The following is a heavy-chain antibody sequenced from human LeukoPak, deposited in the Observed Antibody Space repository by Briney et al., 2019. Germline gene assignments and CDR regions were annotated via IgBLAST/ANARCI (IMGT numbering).Heavy chain of an antibody. Sequence: SETLSLTCTVSGGSISSSSYYWGWIRQPPGKGLEWIGYVYYTGSTEYNPSLRSRVTISLEMSKHQFSPDLTSVTAADTAVYYCATNTGTVFDYWGQGALVTVSS. D-gene: IGHD7-27*01. V-gene: IGHV4-61*05. CDR3: ATNTGTVFDY. J-gene: IGHJ4*02. CDR1: GGSISSSSYY. CDR2: VYYTGST.